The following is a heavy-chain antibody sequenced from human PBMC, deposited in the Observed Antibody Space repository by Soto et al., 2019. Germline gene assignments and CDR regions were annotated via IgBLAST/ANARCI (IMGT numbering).Heavy chain of an antibody. Sequence: ASVQVSRMATGYTFTGYYMHWVRQAPGQGIEWMGGINPNSGGSNYAQKFQGRVTMTRNTSISTDYMELSRLRSADTAVYYCARVPYDSSCYYSLDYWGQGTLVTVSS. V-gene: IGHV1-2*02. CDR3: ARVPYDSSCYYSLDY. CDR1: GYTFTGYY. J-gene: IGHJ4*02. CDR2: INPNSGGS. D-gene: IGHD3-22*01.